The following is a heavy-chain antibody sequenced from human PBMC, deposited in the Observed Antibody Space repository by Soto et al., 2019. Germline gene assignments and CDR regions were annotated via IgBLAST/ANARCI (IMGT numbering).Heavy chain of an antibody. D-gene: IGHD3-3*01. V-gene: IGHV3-11*04. J-gene: IGHJ4*02. CDR1: GFSFSDSY. CDR2: INNDGSTT. Sequence: QVQLVESGGGLVKPGGSLRLSCEASGFSFSDSYMSWIRQAPGKGLEWVSGINNDGSTTRYADSVKGRFTIFRDNAKNMVYLQMNSLRAEDMAVYYCTRDTGVDFDYWGQGSLVTVSS. CDR3: TRDTGVDFDY.